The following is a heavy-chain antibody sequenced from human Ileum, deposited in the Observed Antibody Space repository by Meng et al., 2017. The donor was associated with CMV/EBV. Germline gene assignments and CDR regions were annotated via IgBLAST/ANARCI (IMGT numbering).Heavy chain of an antibody. J-gene: IGHJ4*02. V-gene: IGHV3-33*06. D-gene: IGHD2-8*02. Sequence: ASGFNFDTYVMHWVRQAPGKGLEWVAIISSDGTSQHYADSVKGRFAISRDNSKNTLYLHMNSLSPEDTAVYYCAKGCTGTICYFIDFWGRGSLVTVSS. CDR1: GFNFDTYV. CDR3: AKGCTGTICYFIDF. CDR2: ISSDGTSQ.